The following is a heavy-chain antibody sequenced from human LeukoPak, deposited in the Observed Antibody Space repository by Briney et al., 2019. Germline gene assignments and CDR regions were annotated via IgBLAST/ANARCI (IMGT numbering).Heavy chain of an antibody. J-gene: IGHJ5*02. CDR1: GFTFSSYA. Sequence: PGGSLRLSCAASGFTFSSYAMSWVRQAPGKGLEWVSAISGSGGSTYYADSVKGRFTISRDNSKNTLYLQMNSLRAEDTAVYYCAKNGRSSMSPNWFDPWGQGTLATVSS. V-gene: IGHV3-23*01. CDR3: AKNGRSSMSPNWFDP. CDR2: ISGSGGST. D-gene: IGHD6-6*01.